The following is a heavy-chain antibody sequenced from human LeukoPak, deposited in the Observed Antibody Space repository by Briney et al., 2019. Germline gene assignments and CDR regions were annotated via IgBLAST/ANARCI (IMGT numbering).Heavy chain of an antibody. CDR2: ISSSSSYI. Sequence: GGSLRLSCAASGFTFSSYSMNWVRQAPGKGLEWVSSISSSSSYIYYADSVKGRFTISRDNAKNSLYLQMNSLGAEDTAVYYCARGDWGLATILTLFDYWGQGTLVTVSS. V-gene: IGHV3-21*01. J-gene: IGHJ4*02. D-gene: IGHD5-24*01. CDR1: GFTFSSYS. CDR3: ARGDWGLATILTLFDY.